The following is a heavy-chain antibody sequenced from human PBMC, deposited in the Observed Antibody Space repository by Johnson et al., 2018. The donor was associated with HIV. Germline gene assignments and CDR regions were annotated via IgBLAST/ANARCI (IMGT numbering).Heavy chain of an antibody. CDR3: AREQERIGERAFDI. Sequence: VQLVESGGGLVQPGGSLRLSCAASGFTFINYWMHWVRQAPGKGLVWVSRMNADGKSPTYADSVKGRFTISRDNAKNTLYLQMNSLRAEDTAVYYCAREQERIGERAFDIWGQGTMVTVSS. CDR1: GFTFINYW. V-gene: IGHV3-74*01. CDR2: MNADGKSP. J-gene: IGHJ3*02. D-gene: IGHD3-3*01.